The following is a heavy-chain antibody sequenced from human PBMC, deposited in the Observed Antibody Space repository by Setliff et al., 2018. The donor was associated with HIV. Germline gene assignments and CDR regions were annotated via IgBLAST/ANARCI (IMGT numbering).Heavy chain of an antibody. CDR2: IDRGGNT. D-gene: IGHD4-17*01. CDR3: AKWTFLDFGVNSGDAFDF. V-gene: IGHV3-53*01. J-gene: IGHJ3*01. CDR1: GFTVINSY. Sequence: GESLKISCAAAGFTVINSYMSWVRRPPGKGLEWVPIIDRGGNTNYADSVKGRFTISRDSSRNTLYLQMNSLRAEDTAVYYCAKWTFLDFGVNSGDAFDFWGQGTMVTVSS.